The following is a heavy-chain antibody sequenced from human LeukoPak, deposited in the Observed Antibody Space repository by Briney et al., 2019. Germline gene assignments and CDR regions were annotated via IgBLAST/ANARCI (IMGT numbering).Heavy chain of an antibody. V-gene: IGHV1-2*02. CDR1: GYTFNGYY. CDR3: AREIHGGQGIFDY. D-gene: IGHD4-23*01. CDR2: TNTNTGGT. J-gene: IGHJ4*02. Sequence: EASVKVSCKASGYTFNGYYIHWVRQAPGQGLEWMGWTNTNTGGTNYARKFQGRVTMTRDTSISTAYMELGGLRSDDTAVYYCAREIHGGQGIFDYWAREPWSPSPQ.